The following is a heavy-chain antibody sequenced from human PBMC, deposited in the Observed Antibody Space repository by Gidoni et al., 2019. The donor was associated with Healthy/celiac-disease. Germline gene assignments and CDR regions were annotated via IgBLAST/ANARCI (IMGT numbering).Heavy chain of an antibody. Sequence: QVQLVESGGGVVQPGRSLRLSCAASGFTFSSYGMHWVRQAPGKGLEWVAVIWYDGSNKYYADSVKGRFTISRDNSKNTLYLQMNSLRAEDTAVYYCARGGLRGRGSGDGYWGQGTLVTVSS. CDR2: IWYDGSNK. J-gene: IGHJ4*02. CDR1: GFTFSSYG. V-gene: IGHV3-33*01. CDR3: ARGGLRGRGSGDGY. D-gene: IGHD6-19*01.